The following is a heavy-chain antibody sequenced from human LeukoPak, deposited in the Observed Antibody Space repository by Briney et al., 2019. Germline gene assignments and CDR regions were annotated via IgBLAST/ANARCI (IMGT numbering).Heavy chain of an antibody. V-gene: IGHV3-48*04. J-gene: IGHJ6*02. CDR2: ISTSSSII. CDR1: GFTFSSYA. D-gene: IGHD6-13*01. Sequence: GGSLRLSCAASGFTFSSYAMNWVRQTPGKGPEWVSYISTSSSIIYYADSVKGRFTISRDNAKNSLYLQMNSLRAEDTAVYYCARDGTDSYYYGMDVWGQGTTVTVSS. CDR3: ARDGTDSYYYGMDV.